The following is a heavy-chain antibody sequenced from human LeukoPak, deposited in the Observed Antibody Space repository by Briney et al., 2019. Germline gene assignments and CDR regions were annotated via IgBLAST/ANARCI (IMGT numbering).Heavy chain of an antibody. J-gene: IGHJ4*02. CDR1: GFTFSSYG. CDR2: ISPDGSSA. CDR3: TRGGYFDWWPNDY. Sequence: PGGSLRLSCAASGFTFSSYGMHWVRQVPGRGLVWVSRISPDGSSASYADSVKGRFTISRDNAKKTVDLQMNSLRGEDTALYYCTRGGYFDWWPNDYWGQGTLVTVSS. V-gene: IGHV3-74*01. D-gene: IGHD3-9*01.